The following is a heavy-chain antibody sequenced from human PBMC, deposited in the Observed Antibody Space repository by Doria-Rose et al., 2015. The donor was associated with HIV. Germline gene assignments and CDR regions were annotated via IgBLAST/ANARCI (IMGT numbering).Heavy chain of an antibody. D-gene: IGHD1-1*01. CDR1: GGSFSGYY. Sequence: QVQLQESGAGLVKPSETLSLTCAVFGGSFSGYYWSWIRQPPGKGLEWIGEINHSGSTNYTTPIKSRVNISLDTSKNLFSLKLSSVTAADTAVYYCARGLLRGGWNDVDYYYGMDVWGQGTTVTVSS. V-gene: IGHV4-34*01. CDR2: INHSGST. J-gene: IGHJ6*02. CDR3: ARGLLRGGWNDVDYYYGMDV.